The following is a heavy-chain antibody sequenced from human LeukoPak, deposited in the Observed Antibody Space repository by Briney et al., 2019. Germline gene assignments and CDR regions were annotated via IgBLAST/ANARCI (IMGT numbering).Heavy chain of an antibody. Sequence: PSETLSLTCTVSGGSISSSSYYWGWIRQPPGKGLEWIGSIYYSGSTYYNPSLKSRVTISVDTSKNQFSLKLSSVTAADTAVYYCARARHTGVAAADPLDYWGQGTLVTVSS. CDR3: ARARHTGVAAADPLDY. V-gene: IGHV4-39*07. CDR2: IYYSGST. J-gene: IGHJ4*02. D-gene: IGHD6-13*01. CDR1: GGSISSSSYY.